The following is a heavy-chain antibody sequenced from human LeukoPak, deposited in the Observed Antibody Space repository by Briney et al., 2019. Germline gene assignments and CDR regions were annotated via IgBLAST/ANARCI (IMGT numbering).Heavy chain of an antibody. J-gene: IGHJ4*02. Sequence: SSETLSLTCTVSGGSISSSSYYWGWIRQPPGKGLEWIGSIYYSGSTYYNPSLKSRVTISVDTSKNQFSLKLSSVTAADTAVYYCARDAGIGGGGYWGQGTLVTVSS. V-gene: IGHV4-39*07. CDR3: ARDAGIGGGGY. CDR2: IYYSGST. D-gene: IGHD6-13*01. CDR1: GGSISSSSYY.